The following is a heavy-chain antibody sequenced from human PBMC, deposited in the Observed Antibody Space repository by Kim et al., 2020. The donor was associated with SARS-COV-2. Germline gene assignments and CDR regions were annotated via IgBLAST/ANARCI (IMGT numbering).Heavy chain of an antibody. D-gene: IGHD2-2*01. CDR1: GYTFTSYY. J-gene: IGHJ4*02. Sequence: ASVKVSCKASGYTFTSYYMHWVRQAPGQGLEWMGIINPSGGSTSYAQKFQGRVTMTRDTSTSTVYMELSSLRSEDTAVYYCARGYCSSTSCYRGIDYWGQGTLVTVSS. CDR3: ARGYCSSTSCYRGIDY. V-gene: IGHV1-46*01. CDR2: INPSGGST.